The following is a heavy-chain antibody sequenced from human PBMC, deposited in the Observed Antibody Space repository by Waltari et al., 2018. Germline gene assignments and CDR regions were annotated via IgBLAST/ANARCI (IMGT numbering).Heavy chain of an antibody. J-gene: IGHJ3*02. V-gene: IGHV3-53*01. CDR2: IYGGGST. CDR3: ASPLWFPKATRAFDI. Sequence: EVQLVESGGGLIQPGGSLRLSCAASGFTVSRNYMSWVRQAPGKGMGVVSVIYGGGSTYEPCSGKGRFTISRDNSKNTLYLQMNSRRAEDTAVYYWASPLWFPKATRAFDIWGQGTMVTVSS. CDR1: GFTVSRNY. D-gene: IGHD3-10*01.